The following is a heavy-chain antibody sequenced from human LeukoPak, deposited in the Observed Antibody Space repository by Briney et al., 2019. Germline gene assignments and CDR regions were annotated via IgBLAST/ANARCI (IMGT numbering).Heavy chain of an antibody. Sequence: GASVTVSCKASGYTFTSYDINWVRQAPGQGLEWMGWMNPNSGNTGYAQKFQGRVTMTRNTSISTAYMELSSLRSEDTAVYYCARDRFGELFGPYGMDVWGQGTTVTVSS. V-gene: IGHV1-8*01. CDR2: MNPNSGNT. CDR1: GYTFTSYD. J-gene: IGHJ6*02. CDR3: ARDRFGELFGPYGMDV. D-gene: IGHD3-10*01.